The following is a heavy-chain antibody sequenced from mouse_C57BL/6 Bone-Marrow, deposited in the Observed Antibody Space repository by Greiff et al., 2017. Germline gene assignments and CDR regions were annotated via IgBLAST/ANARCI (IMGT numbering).Heavy chain of an antibody. CDR1: GFTFSNYT. CDR2: ISGGGGNT. J-gene: IGHJ2*01. V-gene: IGHV5-9*01. CDR3: ARELRLYYFDY. D-gene: IGHD1-1*01. Sequence: EVQGVESGGGLVKPGGSLTLSCAASGFTFSNYTMSWVRQTPEKRLEWVATISGGGGNTYYPDSVKGRFTISRDNAKNTLYLQMSSLRSEDTALYYCARELRLYYFDYWGQGTTLTVSS.